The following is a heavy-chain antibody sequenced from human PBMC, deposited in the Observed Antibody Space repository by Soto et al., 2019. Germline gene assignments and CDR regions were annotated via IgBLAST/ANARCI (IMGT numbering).Heavy chain of an antibody. J-gene: IGHJ4*02. Sequence: QVQLVQSGAEVKKPGASVKVSCKASGYTFTIYGLSWARQAPGQGLEWMGWISAYNGNTNNAQKLQGRVTMTTDTTTSPAYLELRSLRSHATAVYYCARDLIVGATPPYYFDYWGQGTLVTVSS. CDR1: GYTFTIYG. CDR2: ISAYNGNT. D-gene: IGHD1-26*01. V-gene: IGHV1-18*01. CDR3: ARDLIVGATPPYYFDY.